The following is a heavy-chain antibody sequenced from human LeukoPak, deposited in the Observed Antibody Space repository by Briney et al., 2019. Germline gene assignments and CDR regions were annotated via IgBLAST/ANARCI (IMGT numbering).Heavy chain of an antibody. Sequence: ASVKVSCKASGYTFSNYGTSWVRQAPGQGLEWMGWISGYSGNTKNAQKFQARVTMTTDTSTSTAYMELRSLRSDDTAVYYCARMAYDILTGYFQPNWFDPWGQGTLVTVSS. V-gene: IGHV1-18*01. D-gene: IGHD3-9*01. CDR2: ISGYSGNT. CDR1: GYTFSNYG. J-gene: IGHJ5*02. CDR3: ARMAYDILTGYFQPNWFDP.